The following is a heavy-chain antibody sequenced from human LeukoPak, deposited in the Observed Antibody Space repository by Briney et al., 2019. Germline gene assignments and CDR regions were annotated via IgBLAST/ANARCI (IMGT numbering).Heavy chain of an antibody. Sequence: RASVKVSCKASGGTFSSYAISWVRQAPGQGLEWMGRIIPILGIANYAQKFQGRVTITADKSTSTAYMELSSLRSEDTAVYYCARHPFFAPFDYWGLGTLVTVSS. J-gene: IGHJ4*02. CDR1: GGTFSSYA. CDR3: ARHPFFAPFDY. V-gene: IGHV1-69*04. D-gene: IGHD3-3*01. CDR2: IIPILGIA.